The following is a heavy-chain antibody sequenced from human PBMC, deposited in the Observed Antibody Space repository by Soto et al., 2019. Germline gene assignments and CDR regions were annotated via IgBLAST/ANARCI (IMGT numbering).Heavy chain of an antibody. J-gene: IGHJ5*02. CDR1: GVPFRGYS. CDR3: ARTGFGYSYGNGFDP. CDR2: IGHAGDNI. D-gene: IGHD5-18*01. Sequence: QVQLVESGGGVVQPGTSLRLSCAASGVPFRGYSMHWIRQAPGKGLEWVAVIGHAGDNIYYADSVRGRFSVSRDNSKNPIYLQMTRLRDEAIGIYYGARTGFGYSYGNGFDPWGQGTLVTVSS. V-gene: IGHV3-30-3*01.